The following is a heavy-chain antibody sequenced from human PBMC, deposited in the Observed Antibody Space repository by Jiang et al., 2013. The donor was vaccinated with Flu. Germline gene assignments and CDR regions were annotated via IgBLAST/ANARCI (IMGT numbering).Heavy chain of an antibody. CDR1: GGSISSYY. J-gene: IGHJ6*02. D-gene: IGHD3-22*01. CDR2: IYYSGST. Sequence: CTVSGGSISSYYWSWIRQPPGKGLEWIGYIYYSGSTNYNPSLKSRVTISVDTSKNQFSLKLSSVTAADTAVYYCARDHYYDSSGNYYGMDVWGQGTTVTVSS. V-gene: IGHV4-59*01. CDR3: ARDHYYDSSGNYYGMDV.